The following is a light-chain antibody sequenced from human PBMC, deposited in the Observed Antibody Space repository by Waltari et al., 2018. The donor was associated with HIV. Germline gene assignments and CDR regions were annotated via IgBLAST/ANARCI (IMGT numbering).Light chain of an antibody. Sequence: SSGLTQPPSVSVSPGQTAKITCSGDGLSKQYVFWYQQKTGQAPVLVIYKDTERPATLPERFSGATSGTTVTLTISGVQAEDEADYFGHSEDNPGAAFFGGGTRLTVL. CDR3: HSEDNPGAAF. CDR1: GLSKQY. J-gene: IGLJ2*01. V-gene: IGLV3-25*03. CDR2: KDT.